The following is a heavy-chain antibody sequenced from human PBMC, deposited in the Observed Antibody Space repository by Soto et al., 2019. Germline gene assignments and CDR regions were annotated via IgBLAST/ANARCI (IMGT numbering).Heavy chain of an antibody. CDR1: GGSISSSSYY. Sequence: PSETLSLTCTVSGGSISSSSYYWGWIRQPPGKGLEWIGSIYYSGSTYYNPSLKSRVTISVDTSKNQFSLKLSSVTAADTAVYYCAETGTTFESWFDPWGQGTLVTVPQ. CDR2: IYYSGST. D-gene: IGHD1-1*01. J-gene: IGHJ5*02. CDR3: AETGTTFESWFDP. V-gene: IGHV4-39*01.